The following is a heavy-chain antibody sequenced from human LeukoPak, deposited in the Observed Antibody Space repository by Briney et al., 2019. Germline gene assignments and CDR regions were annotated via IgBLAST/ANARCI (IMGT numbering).Heavy chain of an antibody. V-gene: IGHV2-5*02. J-gene: IGHJ4*02. Sequence: SGPTLVKPTQTLTLNYTFSGFSLRTSGVGVGWIRQPPGKALEWLALIYWDDDKRYSPSLKSRLTITKDTSKSQVVLTMTNMDPVDTATYYCAHRRGSGTLFDYWGQGTLVTVSS. CDR1: GFSLRTSGVG. CDR3: AHRRGSGTLFDY. D-gene: IGHD3-10*01. CDR2: IYWDDDK.